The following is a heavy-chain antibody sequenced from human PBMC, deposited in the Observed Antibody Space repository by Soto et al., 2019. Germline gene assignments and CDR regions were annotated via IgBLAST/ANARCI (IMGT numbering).Heavy chain of an antibody. Sequence: TGESLKISCKGSGYSFTSYWIGWVRQMPGKGLEWMGIIYPGDSDTRYSPSFQGQVTISADKSISTAYLQWSSLKASDTAMYYCARHGYYDSSGYYYALDYYYGMDVWGQGTTVTVSS. D-gene: IGHD3-22*01. V-gene: IGHV5-51*01. CDR3: ARHGYYDSSGYYYALDYYYGMDV. CDR2: IYPGDSDT. J-gene: IGHJ6*02. CDR1: GYSFTSYW.